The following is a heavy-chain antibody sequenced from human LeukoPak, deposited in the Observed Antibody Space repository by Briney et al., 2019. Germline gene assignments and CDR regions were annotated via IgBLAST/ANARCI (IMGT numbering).Heavy chain of an antibody. CDR1: GYTFTNYY. D-gene: IGHD3-22*01. V-gene: IGHV1-2*02. CDR3: ARDYYDSSGTNDY. CDR2: INPNSGGT. Sequence: ASVKVSCKTSGYTFTNYYMYWVRQAPGQGLEWMGWINPNSGGTNYAQKFQGRVTMTRDTSISTAYMELSRLRSDDTAVYYCARDYYDSSGTNDYWGQGTLVTVSS. J-gene: IGHJ4*02.